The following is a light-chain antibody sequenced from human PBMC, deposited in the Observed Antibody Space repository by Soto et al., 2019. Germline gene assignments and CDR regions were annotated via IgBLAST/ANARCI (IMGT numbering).Light chain of an antibody. CDR1: QSISTY. CDR2: AAS. CDR3: QQYGSSPPIT. V-gene: IGKV1-39*01. Sequence: DIQMTQSPSSLSASVVDRVTITCRSSQSISTYLNLYQQKPGKAPNLLIFAASTLQSGVPSRFSGSGSGTDFTLTISRLEPEDFAVYYCQQYGSSPPITFGQGTRLEIK. J-gene: IGKJ5*01.